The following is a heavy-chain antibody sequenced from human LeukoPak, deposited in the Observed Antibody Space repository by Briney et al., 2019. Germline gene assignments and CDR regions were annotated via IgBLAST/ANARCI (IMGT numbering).Heavy chain of an antibody. D-gene: IGHD2-8*01. CDR3: AKRITVSAGYYLDS. CDR1: GFSFSSFA. CDR2: VSGGGAYT. J-gene: IGHJ4*02. Sequence: GGSLRLSCVGSGFSFSSFAMSWVRQAPEKGLEWVSTVSGGGAYTYYADSVKGRFTVSRDDSKSMHFLQMNSLRPEDTALYFCAKRITVSAGYYLDSWGQGTLVTVSS. V-gene: IGHV3-23*01.